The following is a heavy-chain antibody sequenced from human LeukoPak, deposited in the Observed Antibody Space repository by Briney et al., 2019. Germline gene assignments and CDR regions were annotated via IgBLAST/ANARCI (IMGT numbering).Heavy chain of an antibody. J-gene: IGHJ4*02. D-gene: IGHD6-19*01. CDR1: GGSISSYY. CDR3: ARGAPFGIAVAEYYFDY. V-gene: IGHV4-4*07. Sequence: SETLSLTCTVSGGSISSYYWSWIRQPAGKGLGWIGRIYTSGSTNYNPSLKSRVTMSVDTSKNQFSLKLSSVTAADTAVYYCARGAPFGIAVAEYYFDYWGQGTLVTVSS. CDR2: IYTSGST.